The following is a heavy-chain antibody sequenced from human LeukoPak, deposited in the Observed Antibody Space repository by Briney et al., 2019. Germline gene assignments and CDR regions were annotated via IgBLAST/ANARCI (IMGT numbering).Heavy chain of an antibody. Sequence: AGGSLRLYCAASGFTFSSYGMHWVRQAPGKGLEWVAVIWYDGSNKYYADSVKGRFTISRDNAKNSLYLQMNSLRAEDTAVYYCARCMSSSYYDFWSGYYTGSHPDYWGRGTLVTVSS. D-gene: IGHD3-3*01. CDR3: ARCMSSSYYDFWSGYYTGSHPDY. CDR2: IWYDGSNK. J-gene: IGHJ4*02. V-gene: IGHV3-33*01. CDR1: GFTFSSYG.